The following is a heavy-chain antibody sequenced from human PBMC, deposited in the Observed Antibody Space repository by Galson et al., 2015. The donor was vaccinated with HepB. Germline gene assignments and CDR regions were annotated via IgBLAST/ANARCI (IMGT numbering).Heavy chain of an antibody. CDR3: AREAYYYDSSGSYAPGHYYYYGKDV. Sequence: SLRLSCATSGFTFSSYGMHWVRQAPGKGLEWVAVIWYDGSNKNYADSVKGRFTISRDNSKNTLYLQMDSLRAEDTAVYYCAREAYYYDSSGSYAPGHYYYYGKDVWGQGTTVTVSS. D-gene: IGHD3-22*01. CDR1: GFTFSSYG. J-gene: IGHJ6*02. CDR2: IWYDGSNK. V-gene: IGHV3-33*01.